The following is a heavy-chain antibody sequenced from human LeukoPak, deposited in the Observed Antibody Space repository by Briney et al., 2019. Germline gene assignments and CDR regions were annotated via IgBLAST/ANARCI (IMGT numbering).Heavy chain of an antibody. CDR3: ARDHRIAVAGGGYFQH. D-gene: IGHD6-19*01. V-gene: IGHV1-18*04. CDR2: ISAYNGNT. Sequence: ASVTVSCKASGYTFTSYGISWVRQAPGQGLEWMGWISAYNGNTNYAQKLQGRVTMTTDTSTSTAYMELRSLRSDDTAVYYCARDHRIAVAGGGYFQHWGQGTLVTVSS. CDR1: GYTFTSYG. J-gene: IGHJ1*01.